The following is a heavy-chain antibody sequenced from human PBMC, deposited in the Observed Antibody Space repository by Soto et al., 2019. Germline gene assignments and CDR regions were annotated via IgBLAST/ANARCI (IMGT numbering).Heavy chain of an antibody. J-gene: IGHJ2*01. CDR1: GFTFSIYA. CDR3: ARRTVGWYFEL. Sequence: EVQLLESGGGLVQPGGSLRLSCAASGFTFSIYAMNWVRQAPDSVKGRFTISRDNSKNTLYLQMNSLRAEDTAVYYCARRTVGWYFELWGRGTLVT. V-gene: IGHV3-23*01. D-gene: IGHD4-17*01.